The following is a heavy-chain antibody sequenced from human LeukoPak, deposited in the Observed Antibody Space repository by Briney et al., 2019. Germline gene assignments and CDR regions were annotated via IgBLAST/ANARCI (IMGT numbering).Heavy chain of an antibody. CDR2: IYYSGSN. Sequence: SVTLSLTCTVSAVSISSYYRRWIRQPPGKGLEWIGYIYYSGSNNYHPSLKRRVTTSVDTSKNQFSLKRSPVTAANTAVYYCARHNDTPYYYDSPDVFDIWGQGTMVAVSS. CDR3: ARHNDTPYYYDSPDVFDI. D-gene: IGHD3-22*01. V-gene: IGHV4-59*08. J-gene: IGHJ3*02. CDR1: AVSISSYY.